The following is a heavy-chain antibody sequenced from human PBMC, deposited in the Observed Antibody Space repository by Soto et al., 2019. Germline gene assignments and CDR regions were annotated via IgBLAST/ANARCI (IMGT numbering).Heavy chain of an antibody. D-gene: IGHD6-13*01. CDR2: ISSSSSTI. CDR1: GFTFSSYS. J-gene: IGHJ6*02. V-gene: IGHV3-48*04. CDR3: AREEHHYSSRSSSYYYYYGMDV. Sequence: GGSLRLSCAASGFTFSSYSMNWVRQAPGKGLEWVSYISSSSSTIYYADSVKGRFTISRDNAKNSLYLQMNSLRAEDTAVYYCAREEHHYSSRSSSYYYYYGMDVWGQGTTVTVSS.